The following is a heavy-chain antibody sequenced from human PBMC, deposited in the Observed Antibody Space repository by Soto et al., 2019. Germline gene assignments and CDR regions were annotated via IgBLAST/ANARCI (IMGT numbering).Heavy chain of an antibody. V-gene: IGHV5-10-1*01. CDR3: ARQVYDSDTGPNFQYYFDS. CDR1: GYSFAGYW. CDR2: IDPSDSQT. Sequence: GESLKISCKGSGYSFAGYWITWVRQKPGKGLEWVGRIDPSDSQTYYSPSFRGHVTISVTKSITTAFLQWSSLRASDTAMYYCARQVYDSDTGPNFQYYFDSWGQGTPVTVSS. J-gene: IGHJ4*02. D-gene: IGHD3-22*01.